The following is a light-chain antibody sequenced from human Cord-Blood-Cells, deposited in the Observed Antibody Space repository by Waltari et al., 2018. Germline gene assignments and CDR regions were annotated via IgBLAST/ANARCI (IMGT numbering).Light chain of an antibody. CDR1: QSVSSY. Sequence: EIVLTQSPATLSLSPGERVTLPCRASQSVSSYLAWYQQKPGQAPRLLIYDASNRATGIPARFSGSGSGTDFTLTISSLEPEDFAVYYCQQRSNWHPYTFGQGTKLEIK. V-gene: IGKV3-11*01. CDR2: DAS. CDR3: QQRSNWHPYT. J-gene: IGKJ2*01.